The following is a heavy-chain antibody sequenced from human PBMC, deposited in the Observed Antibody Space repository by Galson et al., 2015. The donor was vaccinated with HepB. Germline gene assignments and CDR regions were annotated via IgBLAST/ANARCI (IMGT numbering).Heavy chain of an antibody. CDR1: GFTFSTYD. CDR2: MNPSTGDT. D-gene: IGHD6-19*01. Sequence: SVKVSCKASGFTFSTYDINWVRQATGQALEWMGWMNPSTGDTGSAQKFQGRATMTTNISVITAYMELSNLKPEDTAVYYCASRRRGSGWNTAFEFWGQGTLVTVSS. J-gene: IGHJ4*02. V-gene: IGHV1-8*01. CDR3: ASRRRGSGWNTAFEF.